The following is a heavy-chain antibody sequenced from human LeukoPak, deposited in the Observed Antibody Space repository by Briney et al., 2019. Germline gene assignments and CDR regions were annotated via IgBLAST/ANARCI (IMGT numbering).Heavy chain of an antibody. D-gene: IGHD5-18*01. CDR2: IIPILGIA. Sequence: ASVKVSCKASGGTFNSYAISWVRQAPGQGLEWMGRIIPILGIANYAQKFQGRVTITADKSTSTAYMELSSLRSEDTAVYYCARGGYSYGYMFRMDVWGQGTTVTVSS. CDR1: GGTFNSYA. J-gene: IGHJ6*02. CDR3: ARGGYSYGYMFRMDV. V-gene: IGHV1-69*04.